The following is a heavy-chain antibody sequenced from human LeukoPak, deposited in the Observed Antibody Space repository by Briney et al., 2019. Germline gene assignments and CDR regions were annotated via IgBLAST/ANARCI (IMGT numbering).Heavy chain of an antibody. Sequence: GGSLSLSCAASGFTFSSYSMNWVRQAPGKGLEWVSYISSSSTIYYADSVKGRFTISRDNAKNSLYLQMNSLRAEDTAVYYCARVRPMTIDYWGQGTLVTVSS. V-gene: IGHV3-48*01. J-gene: IGHJ4*02. CDR2: ISSSSTI. CDR3: ARVRPMTIDY. D-gene: IGHD3-22*01. CDR1: GFTFSSYS.